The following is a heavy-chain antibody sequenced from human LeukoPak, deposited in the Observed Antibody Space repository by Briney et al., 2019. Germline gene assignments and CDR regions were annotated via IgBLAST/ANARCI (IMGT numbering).Heavy chain of an antibody. D-gene: IGHD1-26*01. J-gene: IGHJ6*03. Sequence: GGSLRLSCAASGFTFSSYSMNWVRQAPGKGLEWVSSISRSSSYIYYGDSVKGRFTISRDNAKNSLYLQMNSLRAEDTAVYYCAGYGGSYPYYMDVWGKGTTVTISS. CDR3: AGYGGSYPYYMDV. CDR2: ISRSSSYI. V-gene: IGHV3-21*01. CDR1: GFTFSSYS.